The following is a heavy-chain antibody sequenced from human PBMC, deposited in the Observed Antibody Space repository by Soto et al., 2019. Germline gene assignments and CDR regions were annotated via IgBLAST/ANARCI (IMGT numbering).Heavy chain of an antibody. V-gene: IGHV3-66*01. D-gene: IGHD6-19*01. CDR3: ARDTGGVAVAGPKGYAFDI. CDR1: GFTVSSNY. J-gene: IGHJ3*02. Sequence: PGGSLRLSCAACGFTVSSNYMSWVRQAPGKGLEWVSVIYSGGSTYYADSVKGRFTISRDNSKNTLYLQMNSLRAEDTAVYYCARDTGGVAVAGPKGYAFDIWGQGTMVTVSS. CDR2: IYSGGST.